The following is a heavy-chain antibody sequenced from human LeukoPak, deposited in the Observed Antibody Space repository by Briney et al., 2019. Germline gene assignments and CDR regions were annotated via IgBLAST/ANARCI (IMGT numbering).Heavy chain of an antibody. V-gene: IGHV4-34*01. Sequence: SETLSLTCAVYGGTFSGYYWSWIRQPPGKGLEWIGEINHSGSTNYNPSLKSRVTISVDTSKNQFSLKLSSVTAADTAVYYCARPRDMTTVTTQAFDIWGEETKVSVSS. CDR3: ARPRDMTTVTTQAFDI. J-gene: IGHJ3*02. D-gene: IGHD4-17*01. CDR2: INHSGST. CDR1: GGTFSGYY.